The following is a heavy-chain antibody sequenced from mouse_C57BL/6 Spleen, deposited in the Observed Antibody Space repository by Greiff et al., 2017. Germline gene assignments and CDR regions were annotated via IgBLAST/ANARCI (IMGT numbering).Heavy chain of an antibody. V-gene: IGHV1-82*01. CDR1: GYAFSSSW. D-gene: IGHD2-5*01. Sequence: VKLMESGPELVKPGASVKISCKASGYAFSSSWMNWVKQRPGKGLEWIGRIYPGDGDTNYNGKFKGKATLTADKSSSTAYMQLSSLTSEDSAVYFCARWSNSYAMDYWGQGTSVTVSS. CDR2: IYPGDGDT. CDR3: ARWSNSYAMDY. J-gene: IGHJ4*01.